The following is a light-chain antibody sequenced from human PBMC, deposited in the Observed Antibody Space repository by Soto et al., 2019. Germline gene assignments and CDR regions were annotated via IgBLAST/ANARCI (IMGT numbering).Light chain of an antibody. Sequence: QSALTQPASVSGSPGQSITISCTGSSSDVGGYNYVSWHQQHPGKAPKLIVYDVTNRPSGVSTRFSASKSGNTASLTISGLQAEDEADYYCSSYTSSSTVVFGGGTQLTVL. CDR3: SSYTSSSTVV. CDR1: SSDVGGYNY. V-gene: IGLV2-14*01. CDR2: DVT. J-gene: IGLJ2*01.